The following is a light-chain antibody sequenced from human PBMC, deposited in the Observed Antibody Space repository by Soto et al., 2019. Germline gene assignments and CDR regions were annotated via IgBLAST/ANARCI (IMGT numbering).Light chain of an antibody. CDR2: GNT. Sequence: QSVLTQPPSVSGAPGQRVTISCTESSCNVGAGYDVHWYQQHPGTAPKLLIYGNTNRPSGVPDRFSGSKSGTSASLAIAGLQDEDDDADYCRSYDSSLSAWVFGGGTKLTVL. CDR1: SCNVGAGYD. V-gene: IGLV1-40*01. J-gene: IGLJ3*02. CDR3: RSYDSSLSAWV.